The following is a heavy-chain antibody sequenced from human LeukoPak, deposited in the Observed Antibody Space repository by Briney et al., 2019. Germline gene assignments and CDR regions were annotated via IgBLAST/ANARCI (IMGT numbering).Heavy chain of an antibody. CDR3: ARVESHLDY. D-gene: IGHD5-24*01. Sequence: GGSLRLSCEGSGFTFSNYWMGWARQAPGKGLQWVANIKTDGSEKYYVDSVKGRFTISRDNAKNSLYLQMNSLRAEDTAVYYCARVESHLDYWGQGTLVTVSS. V-gene: IGHV3-7*04. CDR1: GFTFSNYW. CDR2: IKTDGSEK. J-gene: IGHJ4*02.